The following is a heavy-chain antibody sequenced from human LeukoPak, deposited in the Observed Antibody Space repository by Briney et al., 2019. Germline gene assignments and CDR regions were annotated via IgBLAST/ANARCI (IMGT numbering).Heavy chain of an antibody. J-gene: IGHJ6*02. D-gene: IGHD3-22*01. Sequence: SETLSLTCAVHGGSFSGYYWSWIRQPPGKGLEWIGEINHSGSTNYNPSLKSRVTISVDTSKNQFSLKLSSVTAADTAVYYCARADYYDSSGYYGNYYYYGMDVWGQGTTVTVSS. CDR2: INHSGST. V-gene: IGHV4-34*01. CDR3: ARADYYDSSGYYGNYYYYGMDV. CDR1: GGSFSGYY.